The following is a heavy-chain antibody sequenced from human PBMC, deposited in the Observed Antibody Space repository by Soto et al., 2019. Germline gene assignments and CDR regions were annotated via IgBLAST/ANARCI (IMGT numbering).Heavy chain of an antibody. CDR3: AGRLGYCSGGSCHSFYYYYYMDV. Sequence: ASVKVSCKASGGTFSSYTISWVRQAPGQGLEWMGRIIPILGIANYAQKFQGRVTITAEKSTSTAYMELSSLRSEDTAVYCCAGRLGYCSGGSCHSFYYYYYMDVWGKGTTVTVSS. D-gene: IGHD2-15*01. CDR2: IIPILGIA. CDR1: GGTFSSYT. V-gene: IGHV1-69*02. J-gene: IGHJ6*03.